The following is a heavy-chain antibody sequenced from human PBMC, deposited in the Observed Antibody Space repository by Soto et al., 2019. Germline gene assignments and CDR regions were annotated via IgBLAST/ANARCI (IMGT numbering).Heavy chain of an antibody. CDR1: GYTFTSYG. Sequence: QVQLVQSGAEVKKPGASVKVSCKASGYTFTSYGISWVRQAPGQGLEWMGWISAYNGNTNYAQKLQGRVTITTDTSTSTAYMELRSLRSDDTAVYYCARDGYYDSSGYLSDFDYWGQGTLVTVSS. J-gene: IGHJ4*02. CDR3: ARDGYYDSSGYLSDFDY. D-gene: IGHD3-22*01. V-gene: IGHV1-18*01. CDR2: ISAYNGNT.